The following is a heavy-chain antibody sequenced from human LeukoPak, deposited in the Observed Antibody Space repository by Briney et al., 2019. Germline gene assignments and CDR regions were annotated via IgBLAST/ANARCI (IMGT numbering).Heavy chain of an antibody. CDR1: GYIFTDYY. CDR3: ATDPSVRGFTTGWFDP. CDR2: INPNSGAT. J-gene: IGHJ5*02. V-gene: IGHV1-2*02. Sequence: ASVKVSCKASGYIFTDYYIHWVRQAPGQGLEWMGCINPNSGATNFAQKFQGRVTMTRDTSTNAAYMDLTMELSSLGSEDTAVYYCATDPSVRGFTTGWFDPWGQGTLVTVSS. D-gene: IGHD1-14*01.